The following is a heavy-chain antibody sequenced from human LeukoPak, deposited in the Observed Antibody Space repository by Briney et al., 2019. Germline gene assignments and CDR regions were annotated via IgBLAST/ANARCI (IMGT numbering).Heavy chain of an antibody. D-gene: IGHD5-18*01. CDR1: GGTFSSYA. Sequence: ASVKVSCKASGGTFSSYAISWVRQAPGQGLEWMGGIIPIFGTANYAQKFQGRVTITTDESTSTVYMELSSLRSEDTAVYYCARLGGPNSYGYGYWGQGTLVTVSS. J-gene: IGHJ4*02. V-gene: IGHV1-69*05. CDR2: IIPIFGTA. CDR3: ARLGGPNSYGYGY.